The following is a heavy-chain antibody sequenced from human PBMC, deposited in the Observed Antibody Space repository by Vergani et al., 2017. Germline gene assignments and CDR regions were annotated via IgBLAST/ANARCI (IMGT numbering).Heavy chain of an antibody. V-gene: IGHV4-59*01. J-gene: IGHJ5*02. Sequence: QVQLQESGPGLVKPSETLSLTCTVSGGSISSYYWSWIRQPPGKGLEWIGYIYYSGSTNYNPSLKSRVTISVDTSKSQFALKLSSVTAADTAVYYCARGSNRQLEPTENWFDPWGQGTLVTVSS. CDR1: GGSISSYY. CDR2: IYYSGST. D-gene: IGHD6-13*01. CDR3: ARGSNRQLEPTENWFDP.